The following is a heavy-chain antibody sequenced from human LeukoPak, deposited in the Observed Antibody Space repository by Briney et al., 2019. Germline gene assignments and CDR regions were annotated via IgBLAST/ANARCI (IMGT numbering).Heavy chain of an antibody. J-gene: IGHJ4*02. V-gene: IGHV3-23*01. Sequence: PGGSLRLSCAASGFTFSSYEMNWVRQAPGKGLEWVSSISSTGGTTYYADSVKGRFTISRDNSKNTLYLQMNSLRAEDTAVYYCARDSEWLRLGPFDYWGQGTLVTVSS. D-gene: IGHD5-12*01. CDR2: ISSTGGTT. CDR1: GFTFSSYE. CDR3: ARDSEWLRLGPFDY.